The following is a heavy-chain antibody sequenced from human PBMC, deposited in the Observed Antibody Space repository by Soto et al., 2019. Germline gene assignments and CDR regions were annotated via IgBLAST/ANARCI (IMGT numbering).Heavy chain of an antibody. J-gene: IGHJ6*02. CDR2: ISYDGSNK. V-gene: IGHV3-30*03. D-gene: IGHD1-26*01. CDR3: ASFRRGPAGSYNREYYYYGMDV. Sequence: QVQLVESGGGVVQPGRSLRLSCAASGFTFSSYGMHWVRQAPGKGLEWVAVISYDGSNKYYADSVKGRFTISRDNSKNTLYMQMNSLRAEDTAVYYCASFRRGPAGSYNREYYYYGMDVWGQGTTVTVSS. CDR1: GFTFSSYG.